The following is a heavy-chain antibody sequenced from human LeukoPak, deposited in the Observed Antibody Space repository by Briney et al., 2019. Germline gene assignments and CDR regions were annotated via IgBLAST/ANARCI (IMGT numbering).Heavy chain of an antibody. Sequence: PGGSLRLSCVASGFSFSGYFMTWIRQAPGKGLEWVSYISSSGGAVYYADSVKGRFTISRDNAKNSLYLQMNSLRAEDTAVYYCAREARWDFDFWGQGTLVTVSS. CDR3: AREARWDFDF. CDR1: GFSFSGYF. D-gene: IGHD5-24*01. CDR2: ISSSGGAV. J-gene: IGHJ4*02. V-gene: IGHV3-11*04.